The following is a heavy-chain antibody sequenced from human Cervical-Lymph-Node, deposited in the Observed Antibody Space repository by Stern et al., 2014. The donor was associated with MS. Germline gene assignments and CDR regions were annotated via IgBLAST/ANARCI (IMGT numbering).Heavy chain of an antibody. CDR1: GYSFTIYY. CDR3: ARHVQGFDY. J-gene: IGHJ4*02. V-gene: IGHV5-51*01. Sequence: EVHLVESGAEVKKPGESLKISCKLSGYSFTIYYIAWVRQMPGKGLEWMGVIYPYYSDTTYSPSFQGQVTISADKSITTAYLQWSSLRASDTAMYYCARHVQGFDYWGQGTLVTVSS. CDR2: IYPYYSDT.